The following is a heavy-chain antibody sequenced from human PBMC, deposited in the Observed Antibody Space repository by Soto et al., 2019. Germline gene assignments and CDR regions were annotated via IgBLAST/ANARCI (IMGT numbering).Heavy chain of an antibody. Sequence: SQTLSLTCAISGDSVSSNSAAWNWIRQSQSRGLEWLGRTYYRSKWYNDYAVSVKSRITINPDTSKNQFSLQLNSVTPEDTAVYYCARDLLIVVVPAARDAFDIWGQGTMVTVSS. CDR2: TYYRSKWYN. CDR3: ARDLLIVVVPAARDAFDI. CDR1: GDSVSSNSAA. D-gene: IGHD2-2*01. V-gene: IGHV6-1*01. J-gene: IGHJ3*02.